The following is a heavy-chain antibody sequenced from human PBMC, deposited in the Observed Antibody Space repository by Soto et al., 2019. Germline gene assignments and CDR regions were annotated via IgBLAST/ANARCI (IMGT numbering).Heavy chain of an antibody. Sequence: SETLSLTCTVSGGSISSYYWSWIRQPPGKGLEWIGYIYYSGNTNYNPSLKSRVTISVDTSKNQFSLKLSSVTAADTAVYYCARVLRERSGFTGSLDYYYYYYTDVWGKGTTVTVSS. D-gene: IGHD3-9*01. CDR2: IYYSGNT. V-gene: IGHV4-59*08. CDR3: ARVLRERSGFTGSLDYYYYYYTDV. CDR1: GGSISSYY. J-gene: IGHJ6*03.